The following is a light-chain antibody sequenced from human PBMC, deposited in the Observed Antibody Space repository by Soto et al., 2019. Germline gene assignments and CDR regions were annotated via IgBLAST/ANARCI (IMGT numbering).Light chain of an antibody. CDR3: SSYTTRSTRV. J-gene: IGLJ1*01. Sequence: QSVLTQPASVSGSPGQSIAISCPGTSIDVGAYDFVSWYQQHPDKAPKLMIYEVSHRPSGVSYRFSGSKSVNTATLTISGLQAEDEADYYCSSYTTRSTRVFGTGTKVTFL. V-gene: IGLV2-14*03. CDR1: SIDVGAYDF. CDR2: EVS.